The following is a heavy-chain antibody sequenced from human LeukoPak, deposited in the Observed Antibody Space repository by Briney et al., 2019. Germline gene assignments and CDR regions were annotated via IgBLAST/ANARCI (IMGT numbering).Heavy chain of an antibody. CDR1: GFTFRSYW. Sequence: PGGSLRLSCAASGFTFRSYWMNWVRQAPGEGLEWVSYISSLSGTIYYADSVKGRFTISRDNAKNSLYLQMNSLRAEDTAVYYCARAGYYGSYYFDYWGQGTLVTVSS. CDR2: ISSLSGTI. J-gene: IGHJ4*02. V-gene: IGHV3-48*01. CDR3: ARAGYYGSYYFDY. D-gene: IGHD3-10*01.